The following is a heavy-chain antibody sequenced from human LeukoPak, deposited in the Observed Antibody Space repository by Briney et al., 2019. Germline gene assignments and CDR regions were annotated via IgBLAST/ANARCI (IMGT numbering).Heavy chain of an antibody. CDR2: INLNTGGT. CDR3: APLHSGYDDAGY. J-gene: IGHJ4*02. D-gene: IGHD5-12*01. CDR1: GYTFTGYY. Sequence: ASVKVSCKASGYTFTGYYMHWVRQAPGQGLEWMGWINLNTGGTNYAQKFQGRVTMTRDTSISTAYMELSRLRSDDTAIYYCAPLHSGYDDAGYWGQGTLVTVSS. V-gene: IGHV1-2*02.